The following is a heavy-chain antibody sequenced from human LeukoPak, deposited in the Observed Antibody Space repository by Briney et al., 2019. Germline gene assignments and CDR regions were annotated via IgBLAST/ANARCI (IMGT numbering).Heavy chain of an antibody. Sequence: GGSLRLSRAASGFTFSSYGMHWVRQAPGKGLEWVAVIWYDGSNKYYADSVKGRFTISRDNSKNTLYLQMNSLRAEDTAVYYCAREGRSGYEIVTDYWGQGTLVTVSS. CDR2: IWYDGSNK. J-gene: IGHJ4*02. CDR3: AREGRSGYEIVTDY. D-gene: IGHD5-12*01. V-gene: IGHV3-33*01. CDR1: GFTFSSYG.